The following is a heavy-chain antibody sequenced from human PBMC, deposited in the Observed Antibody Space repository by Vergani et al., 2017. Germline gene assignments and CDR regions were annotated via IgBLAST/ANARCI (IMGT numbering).Heavy chain of an antibody. D-gene: IGHD3-3*01. V-gene: IGHV4-31*03. J-gene: IGHJ5*02. Sequence: QVQLQESGPGLVKPSQTLSLTCTVSGGSISSGAYYWSWIRQHPGKGLEWIGYIYYSGSTYYDPSLKSRVTIPVDTSKNQFSLKLSSVTAADSAVYYCAGGNYDFWSGFAWWFDHWGQGTLVTVSS. CDR3: AGGNYDFWSGFAWWFDH. CDR1: GGSISSGAYY. CDR2: IYYSGST.